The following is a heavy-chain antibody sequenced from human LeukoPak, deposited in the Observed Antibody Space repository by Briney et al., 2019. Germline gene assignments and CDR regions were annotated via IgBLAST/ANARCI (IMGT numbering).Heavy chain of an antibody. Sequence: SETLSLACAVYGGSFSGYYWSWIRQPPGKGLEWIGEINHSGSTNYNPSLKSRVTISVDTSKNQFSLKLSSVTAADTAVYYCAREHGDYVASIDYWGQGTLVTVSS. J-gene: IGHJ4*02. V-gene: IGHV4-34*01. D-gene: IGHD4-17*01. CDR1: GGSFSGYY. CDR3: AREHGDYVASIDY. CDR2: INHSGST.